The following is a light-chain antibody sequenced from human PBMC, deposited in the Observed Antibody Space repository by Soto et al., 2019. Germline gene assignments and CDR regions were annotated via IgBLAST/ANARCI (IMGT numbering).Light chain of an antibody. J-gene: IGKJ4*01. CDR3: QQYNNWPPLT. CDR2: GAS. V-gene: IGKV3-15*01. CDR1: QSVSSN. Sequence: EIVMTQSPATLSVSPGERATLSCRASQSVSSNLAWYQQKPGQAPRLLIYGASTRATGIPARFSGSGSGTEFTLTISSLQSEYFTVDYCQQYNNWPPLTFGGGTKVEIK.